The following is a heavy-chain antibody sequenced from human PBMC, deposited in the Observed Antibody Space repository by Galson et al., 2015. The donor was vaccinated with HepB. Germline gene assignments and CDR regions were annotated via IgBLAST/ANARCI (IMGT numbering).Heavy chain of an antibody. V-gene: IGHV3-30*18. J-gene: IGHJ3*02. D-gene: IGHD2-15*01. CDR3: AKLPPSCSGGSCADGPHAFDI. CDR2: ISYDGSNK. CDR1: GFTFSSYG. Sequence: SLRLSCAASGFTFSSYGMHWVRQAPGKGLEWVAVISYDGSNKYYADSVKGRFTISRDNSKNTLYLQMNSLRAEDTAVYYCAKLPPSCSGGSCADGPHAFDIWGQGTMVTVSS.